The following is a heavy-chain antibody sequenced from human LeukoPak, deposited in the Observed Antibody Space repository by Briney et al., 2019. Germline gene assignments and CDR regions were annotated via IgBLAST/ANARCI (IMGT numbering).Heavy chain of an antibody. D-gene: IGHD3-22*01. Sequence: GGSLRLSCAASGFTFSSYEMNWVRQAPGKGLEWVSYISSSGSTIYYADSVKGRFTISRDNSKNTLYLQMNSLRAEDTAVYYCAKDSSGYTLDAFDIWGQGTIVTVSS. J-gene: IGHJ3*02. CDR3: AKDSSGYTLDAFDI. CDR2: ISSSGSTI. CDR1: GFTFSSYE. V-gene: IGHV3-48*03.